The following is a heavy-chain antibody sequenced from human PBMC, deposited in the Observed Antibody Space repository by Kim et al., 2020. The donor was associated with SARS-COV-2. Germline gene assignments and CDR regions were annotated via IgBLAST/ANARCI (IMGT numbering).Heavy chain of an antibody. D-gene: IGHD6-19*01. J-gene: IGHJ4*02. CDR3: ARDTPESAVAASFDF. V-gene: IGHV3-48*02. Sequence: ADFVQGRFTISRDNAKSSVFLHMTSLRDEDTAVYYCARDTPESAVAASFDFWGQGTLVTVSS.